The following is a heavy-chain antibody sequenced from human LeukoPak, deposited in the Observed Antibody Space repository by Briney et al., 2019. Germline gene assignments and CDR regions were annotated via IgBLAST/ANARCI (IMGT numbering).Heavy chain of an antibody. D-gene: IGHD2-8*01. J-gene: IGHJ4*02. CDR3: AKCDIVLMVYATAFDY. V-gene: IGHV3-30*18. CDR1: GFTFSSYR. Sequence: GGSLRLSCAASGFTFSSYRMHWVRQAPGKGLEWVAVISYDGSNKYYADSVKGRFTISRDNSKNTPYLQMNSLRAEDTAVYYCAKCDIVLMVYATAFDYWGQGTLVTVSS. CDR2: ISYDGSNK.